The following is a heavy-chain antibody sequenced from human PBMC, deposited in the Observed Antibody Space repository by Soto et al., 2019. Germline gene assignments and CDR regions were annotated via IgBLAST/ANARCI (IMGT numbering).Heavy chain of an antibody. CDR1: GGSISSGGYY. CDR3: ARGSYDYGDYDPSVENFDY. Sequence: QVQLQESGPGLVKPSQTLSLTCTVSGGSISSGGYYWSWIRQHPGKGLEWIGYIYYSGSTYYNPSLKSRVTISVDTSKNQFSLKLSSVTAADTAVYYCARGSYDYGDYDPSVENFDYWGQGTLVTVSS. J-gene: IGHJ4*02. V-gene: IGHV4-31*03. CDR2: IYYSGST. D-gene: IGHD4-17*01.